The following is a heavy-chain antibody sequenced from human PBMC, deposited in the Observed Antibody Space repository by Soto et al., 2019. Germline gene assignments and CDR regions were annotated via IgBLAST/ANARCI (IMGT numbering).Heavy chain of an antibody. CDR3: AKRPRALLTFDY. CDR2: ISDSGGTS. CDR1: GFIFRTYV. J-gene: IGHJ4*02. D-gene: IGHD1-26*01. Sequence: GSLRLSFASSGFIFRTYVMICVRQAPGKGLEWVSSISDSGGTSYYADSVKGRFTISRDNSKNTLYLQMNSLRAEDTAIYYCAKRPRALLTFDYWGQGTLVTVSS. V-gene: IGHV3-23*01.